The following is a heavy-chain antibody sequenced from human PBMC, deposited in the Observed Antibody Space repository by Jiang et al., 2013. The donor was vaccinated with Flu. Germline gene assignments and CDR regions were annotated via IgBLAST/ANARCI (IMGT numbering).Heavy chain of an antibody. CDR2: IYYNGNT. J-gene: IGHJ4*01. CDR3: ARDRTYYFDY. V-gene: IGHV4-39*07. Sequence: PGLVKPSETLSLTCTVSGGSISSRSYYWSWIRQPPGKGPEWIGSIYYNGNTYQNTSLKSRVTMSVDTSKNXFSLKLNSVTAADSAIYYCARDRTYYFDYWG. CDR1: GGSISSRSYY.